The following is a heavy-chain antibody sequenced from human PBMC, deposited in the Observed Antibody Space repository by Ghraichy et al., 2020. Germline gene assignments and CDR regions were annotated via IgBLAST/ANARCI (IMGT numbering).Heavy chain of an antibody. CDR3: ARGLVGIDDEAFDI. D-gene: IGHD1-26*01. CDR2: ISGSGST. Sequence: SETLSLTCSVSGGSISSYFWTWIRQPAGKAPEWIGRISGSGSTNYNPSLKSRLTMSVDTSKNQFSLKLNSVTAADTATYYCARGLVGIDDEAFDIWGQGTMVTVS. CDR1: GGSISSYF. J-gene: IGHJ3*02. V-gene: IGHV4-4*07.